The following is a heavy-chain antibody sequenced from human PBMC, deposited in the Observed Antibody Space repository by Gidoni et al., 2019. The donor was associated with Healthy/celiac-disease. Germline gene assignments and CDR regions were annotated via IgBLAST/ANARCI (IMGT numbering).Heavy chain of an antibody. D-gene: IGHD5-12*01. CDR1: GFTFSTYW. CDR2: IKQDGSDK. Sequence: EVQLVESGGGLVQPGGSLRLSCSASGFTFSTYWMSWVRQAPGKGLEWVANIKQDGSDKYYVDSVKGRFTISRDNAKNSLYLQMNSLRAEDTAVYYCAREEKYSGYANDYWGQGTLVTVSS. CDR3: AREEKYSGYANDY. J-gene: IGHJ4*02. V-gene: IGHV3-7*01.